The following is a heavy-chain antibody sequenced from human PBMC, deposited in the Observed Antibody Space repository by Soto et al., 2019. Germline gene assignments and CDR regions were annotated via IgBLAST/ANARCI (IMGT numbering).Heavy chain of an antibody. Sequence: QVQLHESGPGLLKPSETLSLICTVSGDSMTSFYWTWIRQPPGKDMAWIGKIYYSGSTTYNPSLRSRVAIAIDTSMHQCSLRLSSRTAADPAVYYCARAGQTVRIFDYWGQGALGAVSS. J-gene: IGHJ4*02. CDR2: IYYSGST. D-gene: IGHD3-9*01. CDR3: ARAGQTVRIFDY. V-gene: IGHV4-59*01. CDR1: GDSMTSFY.